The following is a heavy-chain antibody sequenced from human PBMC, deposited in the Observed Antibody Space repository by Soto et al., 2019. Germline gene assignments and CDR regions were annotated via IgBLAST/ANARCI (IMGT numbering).Heavy chain of an antibody. J-gene: IGHJ4*02. V-gene: IGHV5-10-1*01. CDR1: GYSFTSYW. CDR2: IDPSDSYT. D-gene: IGHD3-3*01. CDR3: AREGYDVWSGYYRPPYYFDY. Sequence: GESLKISCKGSGYSFTSYWISWGLPIPGKGLEWMGRIDPSDSYTNYSPSFQGHVTISAEKSNSTAYLQWSSLKASETAMYYCAREGYDVWSGYYRPPYYFDYWGQGTLVTVSS.